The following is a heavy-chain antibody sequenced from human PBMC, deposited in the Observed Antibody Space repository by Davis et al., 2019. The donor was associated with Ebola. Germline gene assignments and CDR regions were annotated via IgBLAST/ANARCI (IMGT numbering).Heavy chain of an antibody. Sequence: SVKVSCKASGGTFSSYTISWVRQAPGQGLEWMGRIIPILGIANYAQKFQGRVTITADKSTSTAYMELSSLRSEDTAVYYCARETYYYDSSGYYHGAFDIWGQGTMVTVSS. CDR3: ARETYYYDSSGYYHGAFDI. D-gene: IGHD3-22*01. CDR1: GGTFSSYT. CDR2: IIPILGIA. J-gene: IGHJ3*02. V-gene: IGHV1-69*04.